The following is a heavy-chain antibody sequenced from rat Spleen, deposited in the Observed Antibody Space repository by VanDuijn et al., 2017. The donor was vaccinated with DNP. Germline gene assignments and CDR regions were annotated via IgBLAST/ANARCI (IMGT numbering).Heavy chain of an antibody. D-gene: IGHD3-1*01. CDR1: GFSFSDYN. V-gene: IGHV5-7*01. J-gene: IGHJ3*01. CDR3: VRRGGKGLFSK. CDR2: IIYDSSDS. Sequence: EVQLVESGGGLVQPGSSLRLSCIVSGFSFSDYNMAWVRQAPKKGLEWVATIIYDSSDSYYGDSVKGRFIVSRDNAKSTLDLQMDSLRSEDTATYYCVRRGGKGLFSKWGQGTLVTVSS.